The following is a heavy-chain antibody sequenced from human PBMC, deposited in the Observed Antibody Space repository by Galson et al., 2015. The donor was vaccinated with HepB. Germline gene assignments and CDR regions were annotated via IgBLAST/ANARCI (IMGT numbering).Heavy chain of an antibody. CDR1: GFTFSGSA. CDR2: IRSKAKSYAT. Sequence: SLRLSCAASGFTFSGSAMHWVRQASGKGLEWVGRIRSKAKSYATTYAASVKGRFTISRDDAKHTAYLQMNSLKTEDTAVYYCTRLLNGGFGIDWFDPWGQGTLVTVSS. J-gene: IGHJ5*02. CDR3: TRLLNGGFGIDWFDP. D-gene: IGHD3-10*01. V-gene: IGHV3-73*01.